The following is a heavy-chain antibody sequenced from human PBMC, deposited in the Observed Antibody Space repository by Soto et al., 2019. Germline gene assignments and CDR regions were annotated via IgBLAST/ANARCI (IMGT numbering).Heavy chain of an antibody. CDR2: IPYDGSYK. J-gene: IGHJ6*02. Sequence: PGGSLRLSCAASGFTFSTYGMHWVRQAPGKGLEGVAVIPYDGSYKYYADSVKGRLIISRDNSKNTLYLQMNSLRAEDTAVYYCAREVWWLPPYYYYYYGMDVWGQGTTVTVSS. CDR3: AREVWWLPPYYYYYYGMDV. V-gene: IGHV3-30*03. CDR1: GFTFSTYG. D-gene: IGHD5-12*01.